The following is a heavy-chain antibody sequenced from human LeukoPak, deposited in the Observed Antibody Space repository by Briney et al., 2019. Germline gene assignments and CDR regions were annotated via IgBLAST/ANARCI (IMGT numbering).Heavy chain of an antibody. J-gene: IGHJ6*02. CDR2: ISGSGSTI. D-gene: IGHD5-12*01. V-gene: IGHV3-48*03. Sequence: GGSLRLSCAASGFTFSNYAMNCVRQAPGKGLEWVSYISGSGSTIYYADSVKGRFTISRDNAKNSLYLQMNSLRGEDTAVYYCARSLSWIYFGVDVWGPGTTVTVSS. CDR1: GFTFSNYA. CDR3: ARSLSWIYFGVDV.